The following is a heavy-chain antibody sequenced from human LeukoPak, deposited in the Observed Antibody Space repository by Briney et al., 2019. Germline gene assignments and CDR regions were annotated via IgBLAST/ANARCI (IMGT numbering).Heavy chain of an antibody. CDR1: GFSFSTYG. CDR2: ISGSGGST. CDR3: AKGNYYVSYYFDY. Sequence: QSGGSLRLSCAASGFSFSTYGMHWVRQAPGKGLEWVSAISGSGGSTYYADSVEGRFTISRDNSKNTLYLQMNSLRAEDTAVYYCAKGNYYVSYYFDYWGQGTLVTVSS. V-gene: IGHV3-23*01. D-gene: IGHD3-10*02. J-gene: IGHJ4*02.